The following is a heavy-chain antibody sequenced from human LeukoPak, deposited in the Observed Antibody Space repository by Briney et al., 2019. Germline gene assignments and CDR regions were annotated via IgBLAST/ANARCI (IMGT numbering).Heavy chain of an antibody. CDR1: GYTFTSYG. D-gene: IGHD3-10*01. CDR3: ARLVVGYYGSGSYYPTDY. J-gene: IGHJ4*02. V-gene: IGHV1-18*01. Sequence: ASVKVSCKASGYTFTSYGISWVRQAPGQGLEWMGWISGYNGDTNYAQKLQGRVTMTTDTSTNTAFMELRSLTSDDTAVYYCARLVVGYYGSGSYYPTDYWGQGTLVTVSS. CDR2: ISGYNGDT.